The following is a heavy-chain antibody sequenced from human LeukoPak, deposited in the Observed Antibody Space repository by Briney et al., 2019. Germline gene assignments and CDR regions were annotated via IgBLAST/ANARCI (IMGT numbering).Heavy chain of an antibody. Sequence: GGSLRLSCAASGFTFDDYGMSWVRQAPGKGLEWVSGINWNGGSTGYADSVKGRFTISRDNAKNSLYLQMNSLSAEDTALYHCARTNYYDSSGYYDYWGQGTLVTVSS. CDR1: GFTFDDYG. CDR2: INWNGGST. CDR3: ARTNYYDSSGYYDY. D-gene: IGHD3-22*01. V-gene: IGHV3-20*01. J-gene: IGHJ4*02.